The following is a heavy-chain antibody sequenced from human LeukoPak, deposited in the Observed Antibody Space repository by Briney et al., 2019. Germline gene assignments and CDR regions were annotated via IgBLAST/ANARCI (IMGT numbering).Heavy chain of an antibody. CDR3: ARHSLSGLRWWEFDY. V-gene: IGHV4-38-2*02. Sequence: SETLSLTCTVSGYSISSGYYWGWIRQPPGKGLEWIGSIYHSGSTYYNPSLKSRVTISVDTSKNQFSLKLSSVTAADTAVYYCARHSLSGLRWWEFDYWGQGTLVTVSS. D-gene: IGHD2-21*01. CDR1: GYSISSGYY. J-gene: IGHJ4*02. CDR2: IYHSGST.